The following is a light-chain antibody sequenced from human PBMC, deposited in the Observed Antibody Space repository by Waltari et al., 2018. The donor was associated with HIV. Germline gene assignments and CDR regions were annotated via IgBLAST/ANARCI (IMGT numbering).Light chain of an antibody. CDR3: SSYKSSSTSCV. Sequence: QSALTQPASVSGSPGQSITISCTGTRSDVGGYNYVSWYQQHPGKAPKVILYEVNNRPAGVSDRFSGSKSGNQASLTISGLQAEDEVDYYCSSYKSSSTSCVFGTGTKVTVL. CDR2: EVN. J-gene: IGLJ1*01. CDR1: RSDVGGYNY. V-gene: IGLV2-14*01.